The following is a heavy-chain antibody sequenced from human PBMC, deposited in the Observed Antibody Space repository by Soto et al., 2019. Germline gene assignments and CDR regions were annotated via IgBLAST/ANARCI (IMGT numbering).Heavy chain of an antibody. CDR3: ARDRFWSGLGYYGMDV. V-gene: IGHV3-74*01. CDR1: GFNFNIYW. D-gene: IGHD3-3*01. CDR2: IKNDGIIT. Sequence: GGSLRVSCAASGFNFNIYWMHWVRQAPGKGLEWVSRIKNDGIITSYADSVKGRFTISRDNAANTLYLQMNSLRAEDTAIYYCARDRFWSGLGYYGMDVWGHGTTVTVSS. J-gene: IGHJ6*02.